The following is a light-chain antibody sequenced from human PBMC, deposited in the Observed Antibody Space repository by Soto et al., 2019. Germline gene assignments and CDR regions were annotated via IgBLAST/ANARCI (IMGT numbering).Light chain of an antibody. J-gene: IGKJ1*01. V-gene: IGKV3-15*01. CDR3: QQYNNWPRT. CDR1: QSVSSN. CDR2: GAS. Sequence: DIVLTQSPATLSVSPGERATLSCSASQSVSSNLAWYQQKPGQAPRLLIYGASTRATGIPGRFSGSGSGTEFTLTISSLRSEDFAVYYCQQYNNWPRTFGQGTKV.